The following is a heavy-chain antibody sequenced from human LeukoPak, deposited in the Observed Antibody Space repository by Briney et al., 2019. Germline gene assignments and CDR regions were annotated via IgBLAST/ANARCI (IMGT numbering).Heavy chain of an antibody. Sequence: GGSLRLSCAASGFTFSSYSMNWVRQAPGKGLEWVSYISSSSSTIYYADSVEGRFTISRDNAKNSLYLQMNSLRAEDTAVYYCARVASSWAHYYYYYMDVWGKGTTVTVSS. V-gene: IGHV3-48*01. D-gene: IGHD6-13*01. CDR2: ISSSSSTI. CDR3: ARVASSWAHYYYYYMDV. J-gene: IGHJ6*03. CDR1: GFTFSSYS.